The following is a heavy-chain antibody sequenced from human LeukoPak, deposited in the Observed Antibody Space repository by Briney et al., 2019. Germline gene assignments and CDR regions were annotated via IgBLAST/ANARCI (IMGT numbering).Heavy chain of an antibody. CDR2: INHSGST. Sequence: PSETLPLTCSVYGVSLSGYQWSWIRAPPGQGVEWIGEINHSGSTNHTLSLKCRVHISVHTSKNQFSLKLSSVTAADTAVYYCARGGYLFSDYVWGSYRPIDYWGQGTLVTVSS. CDR1: GVSLSGYQ. D-gene: IGHD3-16*02. J-gene: IGHJ4*02. CDR3: ARGGYLFSDYVWGSYRPIDY. V-gene: IGHV4-34*01.